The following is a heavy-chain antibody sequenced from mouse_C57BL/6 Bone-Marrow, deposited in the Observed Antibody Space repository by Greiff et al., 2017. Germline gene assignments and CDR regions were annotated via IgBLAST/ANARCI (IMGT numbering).Heavy chain of an antibody. Sequence: VQLKQSGPELVKPGASVKIPCKASGYTFTDYNMDWVKQSHGKSLEWIGDINPNNGGTIYNQKFKGKATLPVDKSSSTAYMELRSLTSEDTAVYYCARGVTTTRYFDVWGTGTTVTVSS. CDR1: GYTFTDYN. D-gene: IGHD2-2*01. CDR3: ARGVTTTRYFDV. V-gene: IGHV1-18*01. CDR2: INPNNGGT. J-gene: IGHJ1*03.